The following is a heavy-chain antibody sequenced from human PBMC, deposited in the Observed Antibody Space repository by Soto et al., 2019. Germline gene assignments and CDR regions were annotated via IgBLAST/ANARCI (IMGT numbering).Heavy chain of an antibody. Sequence: EVQLVQSGEEVKKPGESLRISCKGSGYSFTSYWISWVRQMPGKGLVWMGRIEPSDYYTNYSPSFQGHVTISADKSSSTAYLQWSSLRASDTAMYYCARRPLIEAAGLNRIYYYSGMDVWGQGTTVTVSS. D-gene: IGHD6-13*01. V-gene: IGHV5-10-1*01. CDR3: ARRPLIEAAGLNRIYYYSGMDV. CDR2: IEPSDYYT. CDR1: GYSFTSYW. J-gene: IGHJ6*02.